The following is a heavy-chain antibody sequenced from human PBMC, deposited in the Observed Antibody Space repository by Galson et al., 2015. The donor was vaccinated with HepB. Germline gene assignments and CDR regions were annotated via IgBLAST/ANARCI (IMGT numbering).Heavy chain of an antibody. V-gene: IGHV3-30*18. CDR1: GFTFSSYG. CDR2: ISYDGSNK. CDR3: ANTGGSSGWYYFDY. J-gene: IGHJ4*02. D-gene: IGHD6-19*01. Sequence: SLRLSCAASGFTFSSYGMHWVRQAPGKGLEWVAVISYDGSNKYYADSVKGRFTISRDNSKNTLYLQMNSLRAEDTAVYYCANTGGSSGWYYFDYWGQGTLVTVSS.